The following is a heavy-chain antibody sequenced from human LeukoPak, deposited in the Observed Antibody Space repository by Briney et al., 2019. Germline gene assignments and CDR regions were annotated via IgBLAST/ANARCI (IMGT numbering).Heavy chain of an antibody. CDR1: GFTFRNYG. D-gene: IGHD2-8*01. J-gene: IGHJ4*02. V-gene: IGHV3-30*18. CDR2: ISNDGSDK. CDR3: AKDQGPLNY. Sequence: GGSLRLSGAASGFTFRNYGMRWVRQAPGTGLEWLTFISNDGSDKSYADSVKGRFTVSRDNSKNTVYLQMNSLRPEDTAVYYCAKDQGPLNYWGQGTLVTVSS.